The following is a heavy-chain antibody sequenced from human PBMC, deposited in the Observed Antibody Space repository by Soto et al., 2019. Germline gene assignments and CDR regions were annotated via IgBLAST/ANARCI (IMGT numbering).Heavy chain of an antibody. V-gene: IGHV3-30*18. CDR2: ISYDGSKK. CDR1: GFTFSSYG. CDR3: AKSRMPYYASCLGY. D-gene: IGHD3-10*01. Sequence: QVQLVASGGGVVQPGRSLRLSCADSGFTFSSYGMHWVRQAPGKGLEWVAVISYDGSKKYYADSVKGRFTISRDNSKNTLYLQMNSLIAEDTAGYYCAKSRMPYYASCLGYWGQGTLGTVSS. J-gene: IGHJ4*02.